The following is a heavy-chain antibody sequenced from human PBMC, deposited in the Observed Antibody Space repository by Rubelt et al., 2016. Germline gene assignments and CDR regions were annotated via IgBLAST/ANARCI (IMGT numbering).Heavy chain of an antibody. CDR2: LNPNSGNT. J-gene: IGHJ4*02. CDR1: GYTFTSYD. V-gene: IGHV1-8*01. D-gene: IGHD5-24*01. CDR3: ARGRRDGYNY. Sequence: QVQLVQSGAEVKKPGASVKVSCKASGYTFTSYDINWVRQATGQGLEWMGWLNPNSGNTGNGKKCQGRVTMTRKNSISTAYMELSSLRSEDTAVYYCARGRRDGYNYWGQGTLVTVSS.